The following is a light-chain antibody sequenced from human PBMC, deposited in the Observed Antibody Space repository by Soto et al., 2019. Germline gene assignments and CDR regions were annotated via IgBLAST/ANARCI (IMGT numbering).Light chain of an antibody. CDR1: SSDVGGYKY. CDR2: AVN. CDR3: SSYTSSSPPVV. V-gene: IGLV2-8*01. Sequence: QSALTQPPSASGSPGQSVTISCTGTSSDVGGYKYVSWYQQYPGKAPKLMIYAVNKRPSGVPDRFSGSKSGNTASLTVSGLQAEDEADYYCSSYTSSSPPVVFGGGTKVTVL. J-gene: IGLJ2*01.